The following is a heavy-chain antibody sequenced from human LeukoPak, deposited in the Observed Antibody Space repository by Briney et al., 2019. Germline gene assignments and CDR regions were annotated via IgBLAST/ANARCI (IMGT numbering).Heavy chain of an antibody. CDR2: MYYSGST. V-gene: IGHV4-39*02. CDR1: GGSISSSSYF. CDR3: ARSMYSTSADS. D-gene: IGHD6-13*01. Sequence: SETLSLTCTVSGGSISSSSYFWGWIRQPPGKGLEWIGSMYYSGSTYYNPSLKSRVTISVDTSKNHLSLRLSSVTAADTAVYYCARSMYSTSADSWGQGTLVTVSS. J-gene: IGHJ4*02.